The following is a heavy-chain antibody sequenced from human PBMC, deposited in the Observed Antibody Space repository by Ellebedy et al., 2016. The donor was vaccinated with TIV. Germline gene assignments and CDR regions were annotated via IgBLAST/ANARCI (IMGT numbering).Heavy chain of an antibody. V-gene: IGHV3-23*01. CDR3: AKDTWFGESDY. J-gene: IGHJ4*02. D-gene: IGHD3-10*01. CDR1: GFTFSSYA. CDR2: FSGSGGST. Sequence: GESLKISCAASGFTFSSYAMSWVRQAPGKGLEWVSGFSGSGGSTYYADSVKGRFTISRDNSKNTLYLQMNSLRAEDTAVNYCAKDTWFGESDYWGQGTLVTVSS.